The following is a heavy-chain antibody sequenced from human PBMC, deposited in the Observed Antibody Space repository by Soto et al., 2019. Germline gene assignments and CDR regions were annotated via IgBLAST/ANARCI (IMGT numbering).Heavy chain of an antibody. J-gene: IGHJ4*02. CDR3: AHRRNSAFDY. D-gene: IGHD1-26*01. CDR1: GFSRSTSGVG. V-gene: IGHV2-5*02. Sequence: QITLKESGPTLVKPTQTLTLTCTFSGFSRSTSGVGVGWLRQPPGKALEWLALIYWDDDKRYSASLKSSLTITKDTSKNQVVLTMTNMAPVDTAPYYSAHRRNSAFDYCGQGTLVTVSS. CDR2: IYWDDDK.